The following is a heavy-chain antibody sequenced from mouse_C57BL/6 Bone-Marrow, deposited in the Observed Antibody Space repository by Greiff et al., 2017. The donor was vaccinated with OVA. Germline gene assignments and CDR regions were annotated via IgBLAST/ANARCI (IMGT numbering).Heavy chain of an antibody. J-gene: IGHJ2*01. V-gene: IGHV5-16*01. CDR2: INYDGSST. CDR3: ARDGEGVDY. Sequence: VMLVESEGGLVQPGSSMKLSCTASGFTFSDYYMAWVRQVPEKGLEWVANINYDGSSTYYLDSLKSRFIISRDNAKNILYLQMSSLESEDTATYYCARDGEGVDYWGQGTTLTVSS. CDR1: GFTFSDYY.